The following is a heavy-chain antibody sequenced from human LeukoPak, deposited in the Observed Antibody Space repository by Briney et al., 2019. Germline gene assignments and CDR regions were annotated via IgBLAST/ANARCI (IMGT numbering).Heavy chain of an antibody. Sequence: GGSLRPSCAAPGFTFTDYYTSWIRQAPGKGLGWGSSTISIVSTTYYAHSVTGRFTTSTDNAKNSLYLQMNSLIAEDTAVDYCRVLYYYDSSGFRRLLDYWGQGTLVTVS. CDR2: TISIVSTT. CDR1: GFTFTDYY. V-gene: IGHV3-11*01. D-gene: IGHD3-22*01. CDR3: RVLYYYDSSGFRRLLDY. J-gene: IGHJ4*02.